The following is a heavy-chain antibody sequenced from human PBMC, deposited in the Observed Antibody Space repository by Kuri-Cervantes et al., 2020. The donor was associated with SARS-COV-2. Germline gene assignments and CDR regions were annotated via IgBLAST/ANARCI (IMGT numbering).Heavy chain of an antibody. CDR1: GFTFSSYA. J-gene: IGHJ5*02. Sequence: GRSLKISCAASGFTFSSYAMSWVRQAPGKGLEWVSAISGSGGSTYYADSVKGRFTISRDNSKNTLYLQMNSLRAEDTAVYYCALARTSWDWFDPWGQGTLVTVSS. CDR2: ISGSGGST. CDR3: ALARTSWDWFDP. D-gene: IGHD2-2*01. V-gene: IGHV3-23*01.